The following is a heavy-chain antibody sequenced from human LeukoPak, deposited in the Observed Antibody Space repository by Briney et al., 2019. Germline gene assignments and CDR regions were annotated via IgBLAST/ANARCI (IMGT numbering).Heavy chain of an antibody. Sequence: PSETLSLTCTVSGGSISSHYWSWIRQPPGKGLEWIGYIYYSGSTNYNPSLKSRVTISVDTSKNQFSLKLSSVTAADTAVYYCATIAAAGNYYYHMDVWGKGTTVTVSS. CDR1: GGSISSHY. V-gene: IGHV4-59*11. CDR3: ATIAAAGNYYYHMDV. CDR2: IYYSGST. J-gene: IGHJ6*03. D-gene: IGHD6-13*01.